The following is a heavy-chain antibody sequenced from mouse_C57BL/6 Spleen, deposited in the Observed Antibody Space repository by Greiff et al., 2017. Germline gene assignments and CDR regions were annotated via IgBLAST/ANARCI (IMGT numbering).Heavy chain of an antibody. CDR3: AKTLLGQGFAY. J-gene: IGHJ3*01. CDR2: INPNNGGT. V-gene: IGHV1-26*01. CDR1: GYTFTDYY. Sequence: VQLQQSGPELVKPGASVKISCKASGYTFTDYYMNWVKQSHGKSLEWIGDINPNNGGTSYNPKFQGTAPFTVDKSSSTAYMGLRSLTSEDAAVYYCAKTLLGQGFAYGGQGTLVTVSA. D-gene: IGHD3-3*01.